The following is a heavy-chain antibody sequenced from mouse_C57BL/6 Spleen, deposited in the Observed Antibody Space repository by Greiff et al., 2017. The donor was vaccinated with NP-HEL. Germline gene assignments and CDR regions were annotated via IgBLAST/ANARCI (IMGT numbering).Heavy chain of an antibody. J-gene: IGHJ1*03. Sequence: VQLQQSGAELAKPGASVKLSCKASGYTFTSYWMHWVKQRPGQGLEWIGYINPSSGYTKYNQKFKDKATLTAAKSSSTAYMQLSSLTYEDSAVYYCARSGYDYHLDVWGTGTTVTVAS. D-gene: IGHD2-4*01. V-gene: IGHV1-7*01. CDR2: INPSSGYT. CDR1: GYTFTSYW. CDR3: ARSGYDYHLDV.